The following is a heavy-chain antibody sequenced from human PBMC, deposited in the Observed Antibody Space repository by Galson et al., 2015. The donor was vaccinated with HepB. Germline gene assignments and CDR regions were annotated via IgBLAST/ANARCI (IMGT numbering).Heavy chain of an antibody. CDR2: INAGNGNT. CDR3: ARDPCSGGSCYPLDY. J-gene: IGHJ4*02. CDR1: GYTFTSYA. V-gene: IGHV1-3*01. Sequence: SVKVSCKASGYTFTSYAMHWVRQAPGQRLEWMGWINAGNGNTKYSQKFQGRVTITRDTSASTAYMELSSLRSEDTAVYYCARDPCSGGSCYPLDYWGQGTLVTVSS. D-gene: IGHD2-15*01.